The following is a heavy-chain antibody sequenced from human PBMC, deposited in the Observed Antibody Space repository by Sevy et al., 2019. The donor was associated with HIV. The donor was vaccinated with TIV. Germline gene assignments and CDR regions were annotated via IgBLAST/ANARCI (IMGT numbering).Heavy chain of an antibody. D-gene: IGHD3-22*01. Sequence: GGSLRLSCAASRFTLRSYAMSWVRQAPGKGLEWVSAISGSGVSTYYADSVKGRFTISRDNSKNTLYLQMNSLRAEDTAVYYCAKDGPYDSSGYFDYWGQGILVTVSS. CDR2: ISGSGVST. V-gene: IGHV3-23*01. CDR3: AKDGPYDSSGYFDY. J-gene: IGHJ4*02. CDR1: RFTLRSYA.